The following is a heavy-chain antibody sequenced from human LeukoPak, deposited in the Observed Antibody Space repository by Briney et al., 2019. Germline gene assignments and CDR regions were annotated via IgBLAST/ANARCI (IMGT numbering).Heavy chain of an antibody. CDR2: IYYSGST. CDR1: GFTFSRYDLN. Sequence: PGGSLRLSCAASGFTFSRYDLNWVRQAPGKGLEWIGSIYYSGSTYYNPSLKSRVTISVDTSKNQFSLKLSSVTAADTAVYYCARHRDIVVVTAGLFDYWGQGTLVTVSS. J-gene: IGHJ4*02. CDR3: ARHRDIVVVTAGLFDY. V-gene: IGHV4-39*01. D-gene: IGHD2-21*02.